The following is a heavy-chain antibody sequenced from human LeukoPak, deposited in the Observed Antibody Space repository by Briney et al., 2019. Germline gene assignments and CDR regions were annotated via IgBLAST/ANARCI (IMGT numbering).Heavy chain of an antibody. CDR1: GFTFSSYW. D-gene: IGHD1-26*01. CDR3: TRSLNSGSYPDY. V-gene: IGHV3-74*01. CDR2: VNSDGSRT. Sequence: GGSLRLPCAASGFTFSSYWMPWVRQAPGKGLVWVSRVNSDGSRTDYADSVKGRITISRDNAKNTLYLQMNSLRAEDTAVYYCTRSLNSGSYPDYWGQGTLVTVSS. J-gene: IGHJ4*02.